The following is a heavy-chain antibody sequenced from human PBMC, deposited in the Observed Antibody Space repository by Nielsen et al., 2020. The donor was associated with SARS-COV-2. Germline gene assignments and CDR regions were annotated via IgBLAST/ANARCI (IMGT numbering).Heavy chain of an antibody. CDR2: ISGSGGST. Sequence: GESLKIYCAASGFTFSSYAMSWVRQAPGKGLEWVSAISGSGGSTYYADSVKGRFTISRDNAKNSLYLQMNSLRAEDTAVYYCAREAHDDAFDIWGQGTMVTVSS. CDR1: GFTFSSYA. J-gene: IGHJ3*02. CDR3: AREAHDDAFDI. V-gene: IGHV3-23*01.